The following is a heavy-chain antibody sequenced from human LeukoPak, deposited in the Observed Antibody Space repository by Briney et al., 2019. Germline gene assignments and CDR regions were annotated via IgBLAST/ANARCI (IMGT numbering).Heavy chain of an antibody. CDR3: AGSGWETHFDH. CDR1: GFTLSGNW. J-gene: IGHJ4*02. CDR2: INSDGSIT. Sequence: GSLRLSCAASGFTLSGNWMHWVRQAPGKGLVWVSRINSDGSITSYADSVKGRFTISRDNAKNTLYLQMNSLRAEDTAVYYCAGSGWETHFDHWGQGTLVTVSS. D-gene: IGHD6-19*01. V-gene: IGHV3-74*01.